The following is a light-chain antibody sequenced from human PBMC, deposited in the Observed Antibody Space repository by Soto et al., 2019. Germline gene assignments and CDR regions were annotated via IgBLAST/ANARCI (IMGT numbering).Light chain of an antibody. Sequence: EIVLTQSPGTLSLSPGERATLSCRASQSVANNYLAWYQQKPGQAPRFLMYDASSRSTGIPDRFSGSGSGTDFTLTISRLEPEDFAVYYCEQYGSTPLTFGGGTK. J-gene: IGKJ4*01. CDR1: QSVANNY. V-gene: IGKV3-20*01. CDR3: EQYGSTPLT. CDR2: DAS.